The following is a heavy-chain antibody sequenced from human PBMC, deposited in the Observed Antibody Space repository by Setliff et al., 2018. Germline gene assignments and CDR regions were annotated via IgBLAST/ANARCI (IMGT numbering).Heavy chain of an antibody. CDR3: AKLVWLTTWYYMDV. V-gene: IGHV3-7*03. CDR2: IKQDGSEK. CDR1: GFTFSNYW. D-gene: IGHD5-18*01. Sequence: GGSLRLSCAASGFTFSNYWMNWVRQAPGKGLEWVANIKQDGSEKNYVDSVKGRFTISRDNAKNSLFLQMNSLRGEDTAMYYCAKLVWLTTWYYMDVWGKGTTVTVSS. J-gene: IGHJ6*03.